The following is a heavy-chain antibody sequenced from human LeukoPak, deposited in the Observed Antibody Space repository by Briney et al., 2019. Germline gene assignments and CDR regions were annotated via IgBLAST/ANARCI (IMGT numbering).Heavy chain of an antibody. CDR1: GFSFTDAW. Sequence: PGGSLRLSCAASGFSFTDAWMNWVRQAPGKGLEWVGRIKSITYETHYSAPVQGRFTTSRDDSRTTLYLQMSSLRSDDTAVYYCARHNEFFNWGQGTLVTVSS. CDR2: IKSITYET. CDR3: ARHNEFFN. V-gene: IGHV3-15*01. D-gene: IGHD3-10*01. J-gene: IGHJ4*02.